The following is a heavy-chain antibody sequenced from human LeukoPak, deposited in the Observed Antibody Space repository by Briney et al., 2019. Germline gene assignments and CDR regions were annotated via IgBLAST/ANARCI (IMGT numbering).Heavy chain of an antibody. CDR2: INHSGST. CDR1: GGSFSGYY. V-gene: IGHV4-34*01. J-gene: IGHJ1*01. CDR3: ARIGSGITMVRGAD. D-gene: IGHD3-10*01. Sequence: PSETLSLTCAVYGGSFSGYYWSWIRQPPGKGLEWIGEINHSGSTNYNPSLESRVTISVDTSKNQFSLKLSSVTAADTAVYYCARIGSGITMVRGADWGQGTLVTVSS.